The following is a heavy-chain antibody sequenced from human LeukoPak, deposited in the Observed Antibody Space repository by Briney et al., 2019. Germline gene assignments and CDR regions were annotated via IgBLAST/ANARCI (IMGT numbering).Heavy chain of an antibody. Sequence: SETLSLTCTVSGNSISSNYWSWIRQPAGKGLEWIGRIYTSGSTNYNPSLKSRVTMSVDTSKNQFSLNLSSVTAADTAVYYCARETTGLARYFDYWGQGTLVTVSS. V-gene: IGHV4-4*07. CDR3: ARETTGLARYFDY. J-gene: IGHJ4*02. CDR2: IYTSGST. D-gene: IGHD4-17*01. CDR1: GNSISSNY.